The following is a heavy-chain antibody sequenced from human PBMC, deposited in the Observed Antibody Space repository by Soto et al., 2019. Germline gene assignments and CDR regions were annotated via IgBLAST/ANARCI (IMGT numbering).Heavy chain of an antibody. CDR1: GDSISSSIW. V-gene: IGHV4-4*03. CDR3: ARRGDGSGSLDY. CDR2: IYHSGTT. D-gene: IGHD3-10*01. J-gene: IGHJ4*02. Sequence: QVRLQESGPGLVKPPGTLSLTCAVSGDSISSSIWWSWVRLPPGKGLEWIGEIYHSGTTNYNPSLKSRVTISVDKSKNQFSLKMSSLTAADTAVYYCARRGDGSGSLDYWGQGTLVTVFS.